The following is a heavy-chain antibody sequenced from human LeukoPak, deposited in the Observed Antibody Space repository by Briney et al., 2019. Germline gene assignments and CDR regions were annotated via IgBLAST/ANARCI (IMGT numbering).Heavy chain of an antibody. D-gene: IGHD5-24*01. V-gene: IGHV1-18*01. CDR1: GYIFTNYG. CDR3: ARIRDGYNDAYDI. J-gene: IGHJ3*02. CDR2: ISGYNGYT. Sequence: ASVKVSCKPSGYIFTNYGISWVRQAPGQGLEWMGWISGYNGYTNHAQKLQGRVTMTTDTSTSIVYMELSSLRSEDTAIYYCARIRDGYNDAYDIWGQGTVVTVPS.